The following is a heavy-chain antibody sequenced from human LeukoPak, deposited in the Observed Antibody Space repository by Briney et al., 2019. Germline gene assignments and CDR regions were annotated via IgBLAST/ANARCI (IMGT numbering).Heavy chain of an antibody. CDR2: ISGSGGST. CDR3: ANTYQYVDTAMVTIFDY. J-gene: IGHJ4*02. D-gene: IGHD5-18*01. CDR1: GFTFSSYA. V-gene: IGHV3-23*01. Sequence: GGSLRLSCAASGFTFSSYAMSWVRQAPGKGREWVSAISGSGGSTYYADSVKGRFTISRDNSKNTLYLQMNNFRADDRGVYYCANTYQYVDTAMVTIFDYWGQGTLVTVSS.